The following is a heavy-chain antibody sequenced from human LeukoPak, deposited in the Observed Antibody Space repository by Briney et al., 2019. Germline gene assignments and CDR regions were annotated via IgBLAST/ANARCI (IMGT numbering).Heavy chain of an antibody. D-gene: IGHD1-26*01. CDR1: GYSISSGYY. CDR3: ARLSSGSYYVIDY. Sequence: SETLSLTCAVSGYSISSGYYWGWIRQPPGKGLEWIGSIYHSGSTYYNPSLKSRVTISVDTSKNQFSLKLSSVTAADTAVYYCARLSSGSYYVIDYWGQGTLVTVSS. V-gene: IGHV4-38-2*01. J-gene: IGHJ4*02. CDR2: IYHSGST.